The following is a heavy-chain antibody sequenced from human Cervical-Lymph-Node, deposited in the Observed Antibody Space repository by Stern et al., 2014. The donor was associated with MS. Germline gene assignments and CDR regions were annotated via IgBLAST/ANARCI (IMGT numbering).Heavy chain of an antibody. CDR3: ARVPAGGFCSAGSCYSGMDV. CDR2: IYYSGST. CDR1: GDSIIGYY. J-gene: IGHJ6*02. Sequence: VQLVESGPGLVQPSETLSLTCTVSGDSIIGYYWSWIRQPPGKGPEWIGYIYYSGSTNYNPSLKSRVTTSVDTSKNQFSLKVRSVTAADTAVYYCARVPAGGFCSAGSCYSGMDVWGQGTTVTVPS. V-gene: IGHV4-59*01. D-gene: IGHD2-15*01.